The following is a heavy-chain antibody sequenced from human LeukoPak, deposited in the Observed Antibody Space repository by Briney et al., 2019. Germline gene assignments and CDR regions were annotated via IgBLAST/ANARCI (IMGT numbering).Heavy chain of an antibody. V-gene: IGHV4-34*01. D-gene: IGHD3-3*01. CDR1: GGSISSSY. Sequence: PSETLSLTCTVSGGSISSSYWSWLRQPPGKGLEWIGEINHSGSTNYNPSLKSRVTISVDTSKNQFSLKLSSVTAADAAVYYCARGRQFTYYNFWSGYPLFDYWGQGTLVTVSS. CDR2: INHSGST. J-gene: IGHJ4*02. CDR3: ARGRQFTYYNFWSGYPLFDY.